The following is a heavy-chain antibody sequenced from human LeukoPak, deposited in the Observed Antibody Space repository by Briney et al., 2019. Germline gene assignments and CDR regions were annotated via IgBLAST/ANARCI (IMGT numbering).Heavy chain of an antibody. Sequence: SETLSLTCAVYGGSFSGHYWSWIRQPPGKGLEWIGEINHSGSTNYNPSLKSRVTISVDTSKSQFSLKLSSVTAADTAVYYCARLYSRFYYYYMDVWGKGTTVTVSS. D-gene: IGHD6-13*01. CDR3: ARLYSRFYYYYMDV. CDR2: INHSGST. J-gene: IGHJ6*03. CDR1: GGSFSGHY. V-gene: IGHV4-34*01.